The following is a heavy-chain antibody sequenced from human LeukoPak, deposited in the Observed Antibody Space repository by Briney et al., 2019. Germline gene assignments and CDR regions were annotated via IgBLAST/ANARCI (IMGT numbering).Heavy chain of an antibody. CDR1: GFTFSSYW. CDR3: ASSSGWYN. Sequence: GGSLRLSCAASGFTFSSYWMHWVRQAPGKGLVWFSRINSDGSSTSYADSVKGRFTISRDNAKNTLYLQMNSLRAEDTAVYYCASSSGWYNWGQGTLVTVSS. J-gene: IGHJ4*02. V-gene: IGHV3-74*01. CDR2: INSDGSST. D-gene: IGHD6-19*01.